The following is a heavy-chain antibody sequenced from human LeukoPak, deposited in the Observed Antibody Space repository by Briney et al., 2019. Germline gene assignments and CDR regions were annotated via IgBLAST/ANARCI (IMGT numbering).Heavy chain of an antibody. J-gene: IGHJ4*02. CDR2: ISAYNSNT. D-gene: IGHD3-22*01. V-gene: IGHV1-18*01. CDR3: ARERYYYDSSGLGY. CDR1: GYTFTSYG. Sequence: ASVKVSCKASGYTFTSYGISWVRQAPGQGLEWMGWISAYNSNTNYAQKLQGRVTMTTDTSTSTAYMELRSLRSDDTAVYYCARERYYYDSSGLGYWGQGTLVTVSS.